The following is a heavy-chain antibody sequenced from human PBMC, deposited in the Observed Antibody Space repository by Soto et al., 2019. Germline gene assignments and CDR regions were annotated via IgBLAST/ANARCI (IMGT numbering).Heavy chain of an antibody. V-gene: IGHV3-53*01. J-gene: IGHJ6*02. CDR3: ASIGYNYYYGMDV. CDR2: IYSGGST. CDR1: GFIVSSSH. Sequence: HPGGSLRLSCAASGFIVSSSHMNWVRQAPGKGPEWVSVIYSGGSTYYAVSVKGRFTISRDNSKNTVYLQMNSLRAEDTAVYYCASIGYNYYYGMDVWGQGTTVTVSS. D-gene: IGHD2-15*01.